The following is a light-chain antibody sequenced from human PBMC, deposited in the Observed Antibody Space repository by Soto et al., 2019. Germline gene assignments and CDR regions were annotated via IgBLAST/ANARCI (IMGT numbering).Light chain of an antibody. Sequence: AIQMTQSPSSLSASVGDKVTITCRASQGIRNDLDWYQQKPGQAPRLLIYAASHLQSGVPSRFXXXXXXXXXXXXXSSLQTEDFATYYCLQEYNYPLTFGGGTKVEI. CDR3: LQEYNYPLT. J-gene: IGKJ4*01. V-gene: IGKV1-6*01. CDR2: AAS. CDR1: QGIRND.